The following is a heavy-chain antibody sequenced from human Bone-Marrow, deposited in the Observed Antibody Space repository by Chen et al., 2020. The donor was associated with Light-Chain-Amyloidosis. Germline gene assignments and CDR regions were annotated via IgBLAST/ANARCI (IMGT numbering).Heavy chain of an antibody. D-gene: IGHD5-12*01. J-gene: IGHJ4*02. CDR2: IYPDDSDA. Sequence: IGWVRQMPGKGLEWMGVIYPDDSDARYSPSFEGQVTISADKSITTAYLQWRSLKASYTAMYYCARRRDGYNFDYWGQGTLVTVSS. V-gene: IGHV5-51*01. CDR3: ARRRDGYNFDY.